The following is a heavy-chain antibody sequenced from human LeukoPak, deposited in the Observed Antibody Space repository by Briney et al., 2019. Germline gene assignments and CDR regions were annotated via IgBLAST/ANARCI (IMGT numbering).Heavy chain of an antibody. V-gene: IGHV4-59*08. J-gene: IGHJ4*02. Sequence: SETLSLTCAVSADSISSFYWSWIRQPPGKGLEWIGYVFYTGDTNHNPSLKSRVTISLDTSKKQVALRLTSVTAADTAVYYCARHPFATPFDHRGRGTLVTVSS. CDR1: ADSISSFY. D-gene: IGHD2-15*01. CDR3: ARHPFATPFDH. CDR2: VFYTGDT.